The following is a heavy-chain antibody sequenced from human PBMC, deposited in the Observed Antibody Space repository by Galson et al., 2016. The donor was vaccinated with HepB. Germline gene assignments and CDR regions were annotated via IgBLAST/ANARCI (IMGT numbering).Heavy chain of an antibody. V-gene: IGHV3-23*01. CDR3: AKGGYSYGYMDY. J-gene: IGHJ4*02. CDR2: ISAGGGST. Sequence: SLRLSCAASGFRFSSNGFTLSNFALHWVRQAPGKGLEWVSGISAGGGSTYYADSVTGRFTVSRDNSRNTLYLQMNNLRAEDTALYYCAKGGYSYGYMDYWGQGTLVTVSS. D-gene: IGHD5-18*01. CDR1: GFRFSSNGFTLSNFA.